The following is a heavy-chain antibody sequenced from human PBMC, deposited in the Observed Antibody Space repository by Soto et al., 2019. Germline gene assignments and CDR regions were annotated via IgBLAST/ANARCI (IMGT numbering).Heavy chain of an antibody. CDR2: ISGDGGST. CDR1: GFTFDDYA. CDR3: AKDRLMSELELFDY. D-gene: IGHD1-26*01. V-gene: IGHV3-43*02. Sequence: GGSLRLSCAASGFTFDDYAMHWVRQAPGKGLEWVSLISGDGGSTYYADSVKGRFTISRDNSKNSLYLQMNSLGTEDTALYYCAKDRLMSELELFDYWGQGTLVTVSS. J-gene: IGHJ4*02.